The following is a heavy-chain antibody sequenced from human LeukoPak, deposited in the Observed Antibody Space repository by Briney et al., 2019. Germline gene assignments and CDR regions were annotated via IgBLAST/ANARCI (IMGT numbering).Heavy chain of an antibody. CDR1: EFTFSTYG. Sequence: GGSLRLPCAASEFTFSTYGMDWVRQAPGKGLEWVAVISYDGSYKFYADSVKGRFTISRDNSKSTLYLQMNSLRAEDTAVYYCAKDRYSGLNTIDYWGHGTLVTVSS. D-gene: IGHD6-13*01. V-gene: IGHV3-30*18. CDR2: ISYDGSYK. CDR3: AKDRYSGLNTIDY. J-gene: IGHJ4*01.